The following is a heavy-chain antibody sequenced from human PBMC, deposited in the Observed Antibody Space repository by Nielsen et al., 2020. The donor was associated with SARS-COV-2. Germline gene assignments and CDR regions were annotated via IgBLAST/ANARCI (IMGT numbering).Heavy chain of an antibody. Sequence: ASVKVSCKASGYTFTSYDINWVRQATGQGLEWMGWMNPNSGNTGYAQKFQGRVTMTRNTSISTAYMELSSLRSEDTAVHYCAREGTEPTVPLWGRYYYYYGMDVRGQGTTVTVSS. D-gene: IGHD4-17*01. V-gene: IGHV1-8*01. CDR2: MNPNSGNT. CDR1: GYTFTSYD. CDR3: AREGTEPTVPLWGRYYYYYGMDV. J-gene: IGHJ6*02.